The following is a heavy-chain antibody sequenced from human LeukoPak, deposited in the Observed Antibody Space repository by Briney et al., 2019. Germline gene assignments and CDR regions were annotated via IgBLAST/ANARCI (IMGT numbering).Heavy chain of an antibody. CDR1: GGSISSGGYY. V-gene: IGHV4-30-4*08. Sequence: NPSETLSLTCTVSGGSISSGGYYWSWIRQPPGKGLEWIGYIYYSGSTDYNPSLKSRVTISVDTSKNQFSLKLSSVTAADTAVYYCGRGGGDSSSSQDFDYWGQGTLVTVSS. J-gene: IGHJ4*02. D-gene: IGHD6-13*01. CDR2: IYYSGST. CDR3: GRGGGDSSSSQDFDY.